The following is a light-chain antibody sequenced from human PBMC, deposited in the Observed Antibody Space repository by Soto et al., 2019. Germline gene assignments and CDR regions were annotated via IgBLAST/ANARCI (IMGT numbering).Light chain of an antibody. Sequence: EIVLTQSPGTLSLSPGERATLSCRASQSVSSSYLAWYQQKPGQAPRLLIYGASSRATGIPDRFSGSGSGRDFTLSISRLEPEDVAVYYCQQYGSSPLTFGQGAKVEIK. CDR2: GAS. CDR3: QQYGSSPLT. CDR1: QSVSSSY. J-gene: IGKJ1*01. V-gene: IGKV3-20*01.